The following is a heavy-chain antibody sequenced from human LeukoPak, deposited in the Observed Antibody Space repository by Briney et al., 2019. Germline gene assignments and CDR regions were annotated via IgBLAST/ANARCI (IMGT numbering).Heavy chain of an antibody. CDR2: IYYTGST. CDR1: GGSISSYY. J-gene: IGHJ4*02. CDR3: VRGIAAAGLYFDY. D-gene: IGHD6-13*01. V-gene: IGHV4-59*01. Sequence: SETLSLTCTVSGGSISSYYWSWIRQPPGRGLEWIGYIYYTGSTKYNPSLKSRVTISVDTSKNQFSLKLRSVTAADTAVYYFVRGIAAAGLYFDYWGQGTLVTVSS.